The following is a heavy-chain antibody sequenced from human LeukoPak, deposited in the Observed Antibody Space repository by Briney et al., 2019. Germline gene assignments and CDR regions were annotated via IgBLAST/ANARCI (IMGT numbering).Heavy chain of an antibody. CDR2: IKSKTDGGTT. CDR3: TTVDFITMVRGVTSQTQYYYYYYMDV. J-gene: IGHJ6*03. Sequence: GGSLRLSCAASGFTFSNAWMSWVRQAPGKGLEWVGRIKSKTDGGTTDYAAPVKGRFTISRDDSKNTLYLQMNSLKTEDTAVYYCTTVDFITMVRGVTSQTQYYYYYYMDVWGKGTTVTVSS. D-gene: IGHD3-10*01. V-gene: IGHV3-15*01. CDR1: GFTFSNAW.